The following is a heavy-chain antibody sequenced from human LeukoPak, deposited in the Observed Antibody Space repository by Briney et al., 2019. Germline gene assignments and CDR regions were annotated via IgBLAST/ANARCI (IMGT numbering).Heavy chain of an antibody. Sequence: PGGSLRLSCAASGFTFSSYWMSWVRQAPGKGLEWVANIKQDGSEKYYVDSVKGRFTISRDNAKNSLYLQMNSLRAEDTAVYYCAKSGGVYSSGWYYYFDYWGQGTLVTVSS. CDR1: GFTFSSYW. CDR2: IKQDGSEK. D-gene: IGHD6-19*01. J-gene: IGHJ4*02. V-gene: IGHV3-7*03. CDR3: AKSGGVYSSGWYYYFDY.